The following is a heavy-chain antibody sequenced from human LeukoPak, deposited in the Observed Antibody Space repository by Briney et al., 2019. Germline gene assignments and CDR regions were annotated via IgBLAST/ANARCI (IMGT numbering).Heavy chain of an antibody. Sequence: KVGESLKISCKASGNSLTSYWFSWVRQVPGKGLEWMGIIFPGDSDTRYSPSFQGQVTISVDKSISTAYLQWTSLKASDTAMYYCAAGELWFGEPRWFDPWGQGTLVTVSS. CDR3: AAGELWFGEPRWFDP. J-gene: IGHJ5*02. V-gene: IGHV5-51*01. CDR1: GNSLTSYW. D-gene: IGHD3-10*01. CDR2: IFPGDSDT.